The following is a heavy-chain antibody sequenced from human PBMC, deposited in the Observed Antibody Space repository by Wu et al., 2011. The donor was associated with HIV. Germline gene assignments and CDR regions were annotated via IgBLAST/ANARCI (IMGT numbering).Heavy chain of an antibody. V-gene: IGHV1-46*01. D-gene: IGHD4-17*01. Sequence: QVQLVQSGAEVKKPGASVKVSCKASGYTFTSYYMHWVRQAPGQGLEWMGIINPSGGSTSYAQKFQGRVTMTRDTSISTAYMELSSLRSEDTAVYYCARGANYGDYVNNWFDSWGRGTLVTVSS. CDR3: ARGANYGDYVNNWFDS. CDR1: GYTFTSYY. J-gene: IGHJ5*01. CDR2: INPSGGST.